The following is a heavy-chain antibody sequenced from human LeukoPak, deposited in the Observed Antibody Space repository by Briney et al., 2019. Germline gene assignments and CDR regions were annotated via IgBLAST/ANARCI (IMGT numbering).Heavy chain of an antibody. CDR3: ARCRSSSWYDWFDP. CDR2: INHSGST. CDR1: GGSFSGYY. J-gene: IGHJ5*02. V-gene: IGHV4-34*01. D-gene: IGHD6-13*01. Sequence: SETLSLTCAVYGGSFSGYYWSWIRQPPGKGLEWIGEINHSGSTNYNPSLKSRVTISVDTSKNQFSLKLSSVTAADTAVYYCARCRSSSWYDWFDPWGQGTLVTVSS.